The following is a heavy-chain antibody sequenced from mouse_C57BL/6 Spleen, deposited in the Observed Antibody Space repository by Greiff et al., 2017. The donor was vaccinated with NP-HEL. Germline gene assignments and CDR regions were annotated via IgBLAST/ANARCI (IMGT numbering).Heavy chain of an antibody. V-gene: IGHV1-81*01. CDR1: GYTFTSYG. D-gene: IGHD1-1*01. CDR2: IYPRSGNT. CDR3: ARKGFTTVATDYAMDY. J-gene: IGHJ4*01. Sequence: QVQLQQSGAELARPGASVKLSCKASGYTFTSYGISWVKQRTGQGLEWIGEIYPRSGNTYYNEKFKGKATLTADKSSSTAYMELRSLTSEDSAVYFGARKGFTTVATDYAMDYWGQGTSVTVSS.